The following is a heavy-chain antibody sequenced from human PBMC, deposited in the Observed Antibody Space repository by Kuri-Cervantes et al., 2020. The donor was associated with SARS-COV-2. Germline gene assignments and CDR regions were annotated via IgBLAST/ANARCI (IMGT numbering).Heavy chain of an antibody. Sequence: SVKVSCKPSGGSFNSYAINWVRQAPGQGLEWMGGIIPFFGTPHYAKKFRDRVTFTADLSTSTVYMELTGLGSGDTAVYYCASLGDAGDLSPPFDYWGQGTLVTVSS. J-gene: IGHJ4*02. D-gene: IGHD3-16*01. V-gene: IGHV1-69*13. CDR3: ASLGDAGDLSPPFDY. CDR2: IIPFFGTP. CDR1: GGSFNSYA.